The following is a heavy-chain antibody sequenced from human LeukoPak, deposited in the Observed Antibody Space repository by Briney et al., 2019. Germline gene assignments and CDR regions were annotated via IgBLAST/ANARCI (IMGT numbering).Heavy chain of an antibody. V-gene: IGHV3-66*02. CDR1: GFTFNNDW. Sequence: GGSLRLSCAASGFTFNNDWMHWVRQAPGKGLEWVSVIYSGGSTYYTDSVKGRFTVSRDNSRDTLYLQMSSLRAEDTAVYYCAKADYGDFKENYYMDVWGKGTTVTVSS. D-gene: IGHD4/OR15-4a*01. CDR3: AKADYGDFKENYYMDV. J-gene: IGHJ6*03. CDR2: IYSGGST.